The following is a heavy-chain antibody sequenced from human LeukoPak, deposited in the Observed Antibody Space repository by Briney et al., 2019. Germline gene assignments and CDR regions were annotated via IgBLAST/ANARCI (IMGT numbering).Heavy chain of an antibody. CDR1: GFTFSSYS. CDR2: ITSSSSII. J-gene: IGHJ3*02. D-gene: IGHD3-22*01. V-gene: IGHV3-48*01. Sequence: GGSLRLSCAASGFTFSSYSMNWVRQAPGKGLEWVSYITSSSSIIYYGDSVKGRFTVSRDNAKNSLYLQMNSLRAEDTAVYYCAKALDSSGYYFDAFDIWGKGTTVTVSS. CDR3: AKALDSSGYYFDAFDI.